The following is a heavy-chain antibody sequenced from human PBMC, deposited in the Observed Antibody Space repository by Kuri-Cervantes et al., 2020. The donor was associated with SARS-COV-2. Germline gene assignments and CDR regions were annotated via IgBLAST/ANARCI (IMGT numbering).Heavy chain of an antibody. Sequence: SETLSLTCTVSGGSISSGSYYWGWIRQPPGKGLEWIGSIYYSGSTYYNPSLKSRVTISVDTSKNQFSLKLSSVTAADTAVYYCARDSLDCSSTSCYYYYMDVWGKGTTVTVSS. CDR2: IYYSGST. D-gene: IGHD2-2*01. V-gene: IGHV4-39*07. CDR3: ARDSLDCSSTSCYYYYMDV. J-gene: IGHJ6*03. CDR1: GGSISSGSYY.